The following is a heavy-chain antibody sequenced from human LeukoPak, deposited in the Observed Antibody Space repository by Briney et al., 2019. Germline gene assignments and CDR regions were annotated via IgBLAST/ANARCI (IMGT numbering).Heavy chain of an antibody. J-gene: IGHJ6*02. CDR2: INEDGSEK. CDR3: ARELGSYEGGYYGMDV. CDR1: GFTFSTTA. D-gene: IGHD1-26*01. V-gene: IGHV3-7*01. Sequence: PGGSLRLSCAASGFTFSTTAMGWVRQAPGKGLEWVANINEDGSEKNYVESLKGRFTISRDNAKNSLYLQMNSLRAEDTALYYCARELGSYEGGYYGMDVWGQGTTVTVSS.